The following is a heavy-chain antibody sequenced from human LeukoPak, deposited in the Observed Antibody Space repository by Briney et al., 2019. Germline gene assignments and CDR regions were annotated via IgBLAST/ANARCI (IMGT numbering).Heavy chain of an antibody. CDR2: ISGSGGST. V-gene: IGHV3-23*01. CDR3: AKDTQWLALPGVANYYFDY. D-gene: IGHD6-19*01. J-gene: IGHJ4*02. CDR1: GFTFSNYA. Sequence: GGCLRLSCAASGFTFSNYAMSSVRPALGEGLEWVSRISGSGGSTYYADSVKGRFTISRDNSKNTLYLQVNSLRAEDTAVYYCAKDTQWLALPGVANYYFDYWGQGTLVTVSS.